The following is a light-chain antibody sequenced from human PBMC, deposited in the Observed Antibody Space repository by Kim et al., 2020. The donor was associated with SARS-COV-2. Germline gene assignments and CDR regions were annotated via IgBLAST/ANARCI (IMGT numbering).Light chain of an antibody. CDR2: AAS. V-gene: IGKV1-39*01. Sequence: DIQMTQSPSSLSASVGDKVTITCRASQSISIYLNWFQQKPGKAPNLLMFAASNLQSGVPSRFSGSGSGTDFTLTISSLQPEDFATYYCQQSYSNPPTFGPGTKLEIK. CDR3: QQSYSNPPT. CDR1: QSISIY. J-gene: IGKJ2*01.